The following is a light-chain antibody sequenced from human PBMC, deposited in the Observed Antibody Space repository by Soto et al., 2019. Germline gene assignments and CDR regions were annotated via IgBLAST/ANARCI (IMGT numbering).Light chain of an antibody. CDR1: QSVSNY. CDR3: QQRSNWPPIT. CDR2: DAS. J-gene: IGKJ5*01. Sequence: PGEIATLSCRASQSVSNYLAWYQQKPGQAPRLLIYDASNRATGIPARFSGSGSGTDFTLTISSLEPEDFAVYYCQQRSNWPPITFGQGTRLEIK. V-gene: IGKV3-11*01.